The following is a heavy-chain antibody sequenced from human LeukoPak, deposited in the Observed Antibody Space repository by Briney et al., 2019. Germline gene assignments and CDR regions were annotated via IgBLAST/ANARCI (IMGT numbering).Heavy chain of an antibody. V-gene: IGHV3-33*01. CDR1: GFTFSSYG. J-gene: IGHJ4*02. CDR2: IWYDGSNK. D-gene: IGHD1-26*01. CDR3: ARSDRGNIDY. Sequence: GGSLRLSCAASGFTFSSYGMHWVRQPPAKGLEWVAVIWYDGSNKYYADSVKGRCTISRDNSKNTLYLQMNSLRAEETAVYYCARSDRGNIDYWGQGTLVTVSS.